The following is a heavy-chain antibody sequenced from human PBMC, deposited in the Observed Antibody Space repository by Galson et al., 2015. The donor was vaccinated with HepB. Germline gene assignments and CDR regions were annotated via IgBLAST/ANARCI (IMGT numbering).Heavy chain of an antibody. CDR2: FYPGDSDA. Sequence: QSGAEVKKPGESLKISCQASGYSFSNYWIGWVRQVPGVGLGWMGSFYPGDSDARYSPSFQGQVTISADKSSSIAYLQWSSLKASDTAMYYCARNTGNSGIHDAFNIWGQGTLVTVSS. J-gene: IGHJ3*02. V-gene: IGHV5-51*01. D-gene: IGHD4-23*01. CDR1: GYSFSNYW. CDR3: ARNTGNSGIHDAFNI.